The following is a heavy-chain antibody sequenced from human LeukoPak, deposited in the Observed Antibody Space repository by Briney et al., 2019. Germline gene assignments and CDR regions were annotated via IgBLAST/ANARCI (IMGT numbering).Heavy chain of an antibody. CDR3: AREDIVVVPAAGGYYYGMDV. J-gene: IGHJ6*02. CDR2: INPNSGGT. V-gene: IGHV1-2*04. D-gene: IGHD2-2*01. Sequence: ASVKVSCKASGYTFTGYYMHWVRQAPGQGLGWMGWINPNSGGTNYAQKFQGWVTMTRDTSISTAYMELSRLRSDDTAVYYCAREDIVVVPAAGGYYYGMDVWGQGTTVTVSS. CDR1: GYTFTGYY.